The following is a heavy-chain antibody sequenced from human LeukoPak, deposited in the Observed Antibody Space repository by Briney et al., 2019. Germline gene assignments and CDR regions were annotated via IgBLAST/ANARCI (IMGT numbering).Heavy chain of an antibody. V-gene: IGHV1-8*01. J-gene: IGHJ4*02. D-gene: IGHD1-26*01. CDR1: GYTFSSND. CDR3: AREGNRSSDSSASYPLDY. Sequence: ASVKVSCKASGYTFSSNDINWVRQATGQGLEWMGWMNPHSGNTDYAQKFQGRVTITRNSSISTAYMELSSLRSEDTAVYYCAREGNRSSDSSASYPLDYWGQGTLVTVSS. CDR2: MNPHSGNT.